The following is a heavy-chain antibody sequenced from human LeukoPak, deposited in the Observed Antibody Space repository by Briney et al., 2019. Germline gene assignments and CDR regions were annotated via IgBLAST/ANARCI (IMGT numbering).Heavy chain of an antibody. D-gene: IGHD3-16*02. Sequence: SVKVSCKASGGTFSSYAISWVRQAPGQGLEWMGGIIPIFGTANYAQKFQGRVTITADESTSTAYMELSSLRSEDTAVYYCARNFGDDYVWGGYRFSYYFDYWGQGTLVTVSS. V-gene: IGHV1-69*13. CDR1: GGTFSSYA. CDR2: IIPIFGTA. CDR3: ARNFGDDYVWGGYRFSYYFDY. J-gene: IGHJ4*02.